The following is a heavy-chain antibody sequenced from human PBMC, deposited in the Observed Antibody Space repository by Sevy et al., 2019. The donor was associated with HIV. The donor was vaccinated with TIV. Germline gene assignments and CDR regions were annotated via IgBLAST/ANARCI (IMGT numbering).Heavy chain of an antibody. J-gene: IGHJ6*02. CDR1: GYTFTGYY. CDR3: ARGGGDIVVVPAALRGYYGMDV. D-gene: IGHD2-2*01. V-gene: IGHV1-2*06. CDR2: INPNSGGT. Sequence: ASVKVSCKASGYTFTGYYMHWVRQAPGQGLEWMGRINPNSGGTNYAQKFQGRVTMTRDTSISTAYMELSRLRSDDTAGYYCARGGGDIVVVPAALRGYYGMDVWGQGTTVTVSS.